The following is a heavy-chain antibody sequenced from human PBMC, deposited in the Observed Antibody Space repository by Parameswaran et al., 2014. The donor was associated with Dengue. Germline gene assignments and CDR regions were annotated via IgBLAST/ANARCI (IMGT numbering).Heavy chain of an antibody. CDR2: INPNSGGT. V-gene: IGHV1-2*02. Sequence: WVRQAPGQGLEWMGWINPNSGGTNYAQKFQGRATMTRDTSISTAYMELSRLRSDDTAVYYCARDPGDYVYGMDVWGQGTTVTVSS. J-gene: IGHJ6*02. CDR3: ARDPGDYVYGMDV.